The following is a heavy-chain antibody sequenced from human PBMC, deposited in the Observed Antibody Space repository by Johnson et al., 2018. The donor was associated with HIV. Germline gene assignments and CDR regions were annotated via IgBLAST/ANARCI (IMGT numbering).Heavy chain of an antibody. Sequence: QVQLVESGGGLIQPGGSLRLSCAASGFTFSSYVMHWVRQAPGKGLEWVAVISYDGSNKYYADSVKGRFTISRDNSKNTLYLQMNSLRAEDTALYYCARWWARAIDDAFDIWGQGTMVTVSS. CDR3: ARWWARAIDDAFDI. D-gene: IGHD2-15*01. CDR1: GFTFSSYV. V-gene: IGHV3-30-3*01. J-gene: IGHJ3*02. CDR2: ISYDGSNK.